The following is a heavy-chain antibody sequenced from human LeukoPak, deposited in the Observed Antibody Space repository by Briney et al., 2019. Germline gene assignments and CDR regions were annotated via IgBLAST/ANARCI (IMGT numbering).Heavy chain of an antibody. V-gene: IGHV1-2*02. J-gene: IGHJ4*02. D-gene: IGHD5-24*01. CDR2: INPNSGGT. CDR3: ARGRDGYNPTADY. Sequence: ASVKVSCKASEYTFTDYYMHWVRQAPGQGLEWMGWINPNSGGTNYAQKVQGRVTMTTDTSTSTAYMELRSLRSDDTAVYYCARGRDGYNPTADYWGQGTLVTVSS. CDR1: EYTFTDYY.